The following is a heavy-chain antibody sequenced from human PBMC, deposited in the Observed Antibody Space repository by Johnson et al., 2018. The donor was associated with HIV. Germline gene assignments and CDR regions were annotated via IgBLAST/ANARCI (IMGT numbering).Heavy chain of an antibody. CDR1: GFTVSSNY. D-gene: IGHD1-26*01. CDR3: AIEVGATNAFDI. CDR2: IYSGGST. Sequence: VQLVESGGGLIQPGGSLRLSCAAPGFTVSSNYMSWVRQAPGQGLEWVSDIYSGGSTYYADSVKGRFTISRDNSKNTLYLQMNSLRAEDTAVYYCAIEVGATNAFDIWGQGTMVTVSS. V-gene: IGHV3-53*01. J-gene: IGHJ3*02.